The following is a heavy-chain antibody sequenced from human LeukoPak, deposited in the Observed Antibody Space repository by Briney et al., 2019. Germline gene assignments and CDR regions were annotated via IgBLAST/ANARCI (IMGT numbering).Heavy chain of an antibody. CDR1: GDSITSPTYY. V-gene: IGHV4-61*02. J-gene: IGHJ4*02. D-gene: IGHD3-22*01. Sequence: SETLSLTCTVSGDSITSPTYYWTWIRQPAGKGLGWIGRIYSNGNTNYNPSLESRVTISIDTSKNQFSLKLSSVTAADTAVYYCASGVDSNGEDYWGQGTLVTVSS. CDR2: IYSNGNT. CDR3: ASGVDSNGEDY.